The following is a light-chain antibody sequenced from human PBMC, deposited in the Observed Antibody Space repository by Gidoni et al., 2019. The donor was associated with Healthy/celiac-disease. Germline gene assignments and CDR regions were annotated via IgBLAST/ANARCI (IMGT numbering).Light chain of an antibody. Sequence: EILLTQSPATLSLSPGERATLSCRASQSVSSYLAWYQQKPGQAPRLLIYDASNKATGIPARFSGSESGTDFTLTISSPEPEDFAVYYCQQRSNWPRTLTFGGGTKVEIK. CDR3: QQRSNWPRTLT. CDR1: QSVSSY. J-gene: IGKJ4*01. CDR2: DAS. V-gene: IGKV3-11*01.